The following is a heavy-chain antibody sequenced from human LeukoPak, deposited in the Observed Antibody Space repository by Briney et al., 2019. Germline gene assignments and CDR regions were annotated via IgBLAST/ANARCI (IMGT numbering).Heavy chain of an antibody. CDR3: AKGGYYMDV. V-gene: IGHV3-33*06. CDR1: GFTFSSYG. J-gene: IGHJ6*03. Sequence: GGSLRLSCAASGFTFSSYGMHWVRQAPGKGLEGVAVIWYDGSNKYYADSVKGRFTISRDNSKNTLYLQMNSLRAEDTAVYYCAKGGYYMDVWGKGTTVTVSS. CDR2: IWYDGSNK.